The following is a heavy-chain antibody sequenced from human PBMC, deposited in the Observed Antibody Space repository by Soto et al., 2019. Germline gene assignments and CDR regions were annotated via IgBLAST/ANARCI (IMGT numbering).Heavy chain of an antibody. CDR1: EFTFSNYA. CDR3: ARENSGVFDY. Sequence: QVQLVESGGGVVQPGRSLRLSCAASEFTFSNYAMHWVRQAPGKGLEWVAVISYDGSNKYYADSVEGRFTISRDNSKNALDLQMNSLRAEDTAVYYCARENSGVFDYWGQGTLVTVSS. D-gene: IGHD3-10*01. V-gene: IGHV3-30-3*01. CDR2: ISYDGSNK. J-gene: IGHJ4*02.